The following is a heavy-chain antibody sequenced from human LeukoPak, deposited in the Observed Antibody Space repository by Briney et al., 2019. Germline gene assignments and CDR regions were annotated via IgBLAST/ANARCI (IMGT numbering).Heavy chain of an antibody. J-gene: IGHJ2*01. CDR2: ISSSSSYI. Sequence: GGSLRLSCAASGFTFSSYSMNWVRQAPGKGLEWVSSISSSSSYIYYADSVKGRFTISRDNAKNSLYLQMNSLRAEDTAVYYCARDARGYSGYDALWGRGTLVTVSS. CDR1: GFTFSSYS. D-gene: IGHD5-12*01. CDR3: ARDARGYSGYDAL. V-gene: IGHV3-21*01.